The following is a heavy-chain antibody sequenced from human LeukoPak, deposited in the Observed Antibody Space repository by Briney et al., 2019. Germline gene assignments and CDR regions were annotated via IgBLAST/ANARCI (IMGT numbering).Heavy chain of an antibody. V-gene: IGHV4-59*01. CDR3: VRNNFYGSGEIDY. CDR2: LYHSRST. D-gene: IGHD3-10*01. Sequence: SETLSLTCTVSGGSISSYYWSWIRQPPGKGLEWIGWLYHSRSTNYNPSLKSRVTISVDTSKNQFTLKLNSVTAADTAVYYCVRNNFYGSGEIDYWGQGTLVTVSS. CDR1: GGSISSYY. J-gene: IGHJ4*02.